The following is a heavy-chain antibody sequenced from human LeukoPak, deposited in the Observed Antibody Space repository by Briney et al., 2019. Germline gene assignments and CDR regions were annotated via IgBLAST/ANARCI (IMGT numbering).Heavy chain of an antibody. D-gene: IGHD5-12*01. CDR3: ARTYSGYGAKNWFDP. V-gene: IGHV1-69*04. CDR1: GGTFSSYA. J-gene: IGHJ5*02. Sequence: GASVKVSCKASGGTFSSYAISWVRQAPGQGLEWMGRIIPILGIANYAQKFQGRVTITADKSTSTAYMELRSLRSDDTAVYYCARTYSGYGAKNWFDPWGQGTLVSVSS. CDR2: IIPILGIA.